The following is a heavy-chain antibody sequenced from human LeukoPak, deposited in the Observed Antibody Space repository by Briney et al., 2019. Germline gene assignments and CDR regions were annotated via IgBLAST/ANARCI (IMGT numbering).Heavy chain of an antibody. CDR3: ARDNEIQLRGFDY. CDR2: ISSNGGST. V-gene: IGHV3-64*01. Sequence: GGSLRLSCAASGFTFSSYAMHWVRQAPGKGLEYVSAISSNGGSTYYANSVKGRFTISRDNSKNTLYLQMGSLRAEDMAVYYCARDNEIQLRGFDYWGQGTLVTVSS. D-gene: IGHD5-18*01. CDR1: GFTFSSYA. J-gene: IGHJ4*02.